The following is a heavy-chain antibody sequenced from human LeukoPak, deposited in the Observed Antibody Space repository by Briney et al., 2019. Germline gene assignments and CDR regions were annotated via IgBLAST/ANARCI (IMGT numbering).Heavy chain of an antibody. CDR3: ARSGFYNTGWAHFDS. Sequence: SETLSLTCDVYGGSISGYYWTWIRQSPGKGLEWIGEINHRGTTNYNPSLKSRVTISVDTSKNHFSLRLSSVTAADTAVYYCARSGFYNTGWAHFDSWGQGALVTVSS. CDR2: INHRGTT. CDR1: GGSISGYY. D-gene: IGHD6-19*01. V-gene: IGHV4-34*01. J-gene: IGHJ4*02.